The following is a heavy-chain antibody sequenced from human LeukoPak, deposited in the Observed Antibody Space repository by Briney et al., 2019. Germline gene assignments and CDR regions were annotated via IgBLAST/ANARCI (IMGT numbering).Heavy chain of an antibody. J-gene: IGHJ6*03. V-gene: IGHV4-4*07. CDR1: GGSISSYY. CDR3: ARGKRLRFLEWLGNYYMDV. CDR2: IYTSGST. Sequence: SETLSLTCTVSGGSISSYYWSWIRQPAGKGLEWIGRIYTSGSTDYNPSLKSRVTMSVDTSKNQFPLKLSSVTAADTAVYYCARGKRLRFLEWLGNYYMDVWGKGTTVTVSS. D-gene: IGHD3-3*01.